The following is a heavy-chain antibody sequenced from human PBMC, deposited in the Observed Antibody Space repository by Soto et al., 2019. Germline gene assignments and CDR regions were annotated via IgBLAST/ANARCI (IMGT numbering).Heavy chain of an antibody. CDR1: GGTFSSYA. D-gene: IGHD3-10*01. CDR3: ARVGTLGSLNYYYGMDV. CDR2: IIPIFGTA. J-gene: IGHJ6*02. Sequence: QVQLVQSGAEVKKPGSSVKVSCKASGGTFSSYAISWVRQAPGQGLEWMGGIIPIFGTANYAQKLQGRVTITADESTSTAYLELSSLRSEDTAVYYCARVGTLGSLNYYYGMDVWGQGTTVTVSS. V-gene: IGHV1-69*01.